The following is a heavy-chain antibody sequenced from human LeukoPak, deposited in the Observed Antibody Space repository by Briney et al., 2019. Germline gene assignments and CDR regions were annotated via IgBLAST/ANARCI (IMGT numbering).Heavy chain of an antibody. D-gene: IGHD5-12*01. CDR3: ARDLGDIVATIHSIGY. Sequence: GASVKVSCKASGYTFTSYGISWARQAPGQGLEWMGWISAYNGNTNYAQKLQGRVTMTTDTSTSTAYMELRSLRSDDTAVYYCARDLGDIVATIHSIGYWGQGTLVTVSS. CDR1: GYTFTSYG. J-gene: IGHJ4*02. V-gene: IGHV1-18*01. CDR2: ISAYNGNT.